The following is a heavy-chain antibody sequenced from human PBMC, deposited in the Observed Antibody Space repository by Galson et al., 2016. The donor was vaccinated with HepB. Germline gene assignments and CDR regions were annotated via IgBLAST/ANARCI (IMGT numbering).Heavy chain of an antibody. V-gene: IGHV3-23*01. CDR2: ITYSGGDT. J-gene: IGHJ5*01. D-gene: IGHD2-2*01. CDR1: GFTFSSYA. CDR3: AKGGYCSRTRCPGRNWFDS. Sequence: SLRLSCAASGFTFSSYAMSWVRQAPGKGLEWVSTITYSGGDTYYADSVKGRFTISRDNSKNTLYLQMNSLRGEDTAVYSCAKGGYCSRTRCPGRNWFDSWGQGTLVTVSS.